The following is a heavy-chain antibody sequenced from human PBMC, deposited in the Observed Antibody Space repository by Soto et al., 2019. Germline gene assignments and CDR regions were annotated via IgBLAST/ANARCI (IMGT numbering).Heavy chain of an antibody. CDR2: INTNGRTR. V-gene: IGHV3-74*01. J-gene: IGHJ5*02. Sequence: GGSLRLSCAASGFTFSSYWMDWARQAPGKGLMWVSRINTNGRTRTYADPVKGRFTTSRDNARDTLYLEMNSQTVEDTSVYYCIRDLNLGPWGQGILVTVPS. CDR3: IRDLNLGP. CDR1: GFTFSSYW.